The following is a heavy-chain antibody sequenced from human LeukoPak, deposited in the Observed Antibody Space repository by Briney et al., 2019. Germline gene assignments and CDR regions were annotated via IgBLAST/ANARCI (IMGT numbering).Heavy chain of an antibody. CDR3: ARGGATVRGTGYYYYYMDV. CDR2: IIPIFGTA. J-gene: IGHJ6*03. D-gene: IGHD4-11*01. V-gene: IGHV1-69*13. CDR1: GGTFSSYA. Sequence: SVKVSCKASGGTFSSYAISWVRQAPGQGLEWMGGIIPIFGTANYAQKFQGRVTITADESTSTAYMELSSLRSEDTAVYYCARGGATVRGTGYYYYYMDVWGKGTTVTVSS.